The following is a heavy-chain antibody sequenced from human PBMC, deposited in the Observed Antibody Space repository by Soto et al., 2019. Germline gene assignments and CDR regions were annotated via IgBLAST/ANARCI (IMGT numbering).Heavy chain of an antibody. V-gene: IGHV4-39*07. CDR1: GGSISSNIYY. CDR2: IHYSGST. Sequence: SETLSLTCTVSGGSISSNIYYWGWIRQPPGKGLEWIGNIHYSGSTYYDSSLKSRVTMSVDTSKDQFSLNLRFVAAADTAVYYCARASGWSWYFEFWGQGIPVTV. J-gene: IGHJ4*02. CDR3: ARASGWSWYFEF. D-gene: IGHD6-19*01.